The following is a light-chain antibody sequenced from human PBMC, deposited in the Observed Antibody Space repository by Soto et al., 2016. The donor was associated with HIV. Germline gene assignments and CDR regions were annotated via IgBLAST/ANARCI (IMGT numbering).Light chain of an antibody. Sequence: SSELTQDPAVSVALGQTVRITCQGDSLRNYYASWYQQKPGQAPVLVIYGKNNRPSGIPDRFSGSSSGNTASLTITGAQAEDEADYYCNSRDSSGYYYWVFGGGTKLTVL. CDR2: GKN. J-gene: IGLJ3*02. V-gene: IGLV3-19*01. CDR1: SLRNYY. CDR3: NSRDSSGYYYWV.